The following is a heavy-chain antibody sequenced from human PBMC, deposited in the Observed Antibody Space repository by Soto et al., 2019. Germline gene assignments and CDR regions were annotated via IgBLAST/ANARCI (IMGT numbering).Heavy chain of an antibody. CDR2: ISGSGGST. Sequence: GGSLRLSCAASGFTFSSYAMSWVRQAPGKGLEWVSAISGSGGSTYYADSVKGRFTISRDNSKNTLYLQMNSLRAEDTAVYYCAKDRGSSSAALIFDYWGQETLVTVSS. CDR1: GFTFSSYA. V-gene: IGHV3-23*01. CDR3: AKDRGSSSAALIFDY. J-gene: IGHJ4*02. D-gene: IGHD6-6*01.